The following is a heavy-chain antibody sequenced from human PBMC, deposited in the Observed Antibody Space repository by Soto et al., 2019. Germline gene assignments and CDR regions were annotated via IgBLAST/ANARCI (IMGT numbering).Heavy chain of an antibody. D-gene: IGHD2-15*01. CDR3: ARGVPAVANAYDI. CDR2: ISYSGST. Sequence: PSETLSLTCTVSGGSISSGGYYWGWIRQPPGKGLEWIGYISYSGSTNYNPSLRSRVTISVDTSKNQFSLKLSSVSAADTAVYYCARGVPAVANAYDIWGQGTMVTVS. V-gene: IGHV4-61*08. CDR1: GGSISSGGYY. J-gene: IGHJ3*02.